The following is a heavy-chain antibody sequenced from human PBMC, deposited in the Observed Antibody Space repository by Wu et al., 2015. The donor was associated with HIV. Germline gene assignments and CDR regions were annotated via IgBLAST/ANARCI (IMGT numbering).Heavy chain of an antibody. Sequence: QVQLVQSGAEVKKPGASVKVSCKASGYTFKNFYIHWVRQAPGQGLEWMGWINPNSGGTNYAQKFQGRVTMTRDTSISTAYMELSRLRSDDTAVYYCAREFGSPRWFDPWGQGTLVTVSS. CDR3: AREFGSPRWFDP. D-gene: IGHD1-26*01. CDR2: INPNSGGT. J-gene: IGHJ5*02. CDR1: GYTFKNFY. V-gene: IGHV1-2*02.